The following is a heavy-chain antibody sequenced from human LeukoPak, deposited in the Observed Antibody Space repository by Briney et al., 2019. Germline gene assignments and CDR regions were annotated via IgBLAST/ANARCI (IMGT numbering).Heavy chain of an antibody. CDR1: GLIFRSYG. D-gene: IGHD3-16*01. V-gene: IGHV3-30*02. CDR2: IRLDGTNK. J-gene: IGHJ4*01. CDR3: AKNWAVLGSLVPN. Sequence: GGSRRLSCAESGLIFRSYGMHWVRPAPGKGLEGVAFIRLDGTNKYYAESVKGRFTISRDNSKNTLYLQMNSLRPEDTAVYYCAKNWAVLGSLVPNWGQGTVVTVPS.